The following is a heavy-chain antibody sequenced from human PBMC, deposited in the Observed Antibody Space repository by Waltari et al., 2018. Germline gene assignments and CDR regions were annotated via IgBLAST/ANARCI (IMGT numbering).Heavy chain of an antibody. CDR1: GYTFTGNY. Sequence: LVQSGAEVKRPGASVKVSCKASGYTFTGNYIHWVRQAPGQGLEWMGWIHPNSGATDYAQKFQGRVTMTLDTSITTVYMELGWLGSEDTAIYYCARAWFNSGFDYWGQGSLVAVSS. J-gene: IGHJ4*02. CDR3: ARAWFNSGFDY. V-gene: IGHV1-2*02. CDR2: IHPNSGAT. D-gene: IGHD1-26*01.